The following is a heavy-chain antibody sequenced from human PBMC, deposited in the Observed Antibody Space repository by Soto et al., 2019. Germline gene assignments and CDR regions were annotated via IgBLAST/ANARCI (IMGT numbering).Heavy chain of an antibody. CDR1: GFTVSTHY. Sequence: EVQLVESGGGLVQPGGSLRLSCAASGFTVSTHYMTWVRQAQGKGLEWVSVMFYGGSTYYADSVKGRFTISRDDSENTLYIQMNSLRAEDTAVYYCATTGMGITLYYYYHGMDVWGQGTTVTVSS. V-gene: IGHV3-66*01. CDR2: MFYGGST. CDR3: ATTGMGITLYYYYHGMDV. D-gene: IGHD3-10*01. J-gene: IGHJ6*02.